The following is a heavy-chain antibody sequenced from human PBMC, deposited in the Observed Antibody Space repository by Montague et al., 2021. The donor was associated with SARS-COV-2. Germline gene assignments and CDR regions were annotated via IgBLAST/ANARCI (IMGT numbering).Heavy chain of an antibody. D-gene: IGHD2-2*02. CDR3: ARGGLHLLYGGHYFDY. CDR2: INHRGTI. V-gene: IGHV4-34*04. CDR1: GGSFSGYY. J-gene: IGHJ4*02. Sequence: SETLSLTCTVYGGSFSGYYWNWIRQSPGRGLEWIGEINHRGTINNNPSLKSRAAISVDASKDQFSLKLTSVTAADAAVYYCARGGLHLLYGGHYFDYWGQGTLVTVSS.